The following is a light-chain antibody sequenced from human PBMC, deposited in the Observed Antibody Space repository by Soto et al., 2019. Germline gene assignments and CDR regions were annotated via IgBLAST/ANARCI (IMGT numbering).Light chain of an antibody. CDR1: NIGSKS. J-gene: IGLJ3*02. V-gene: IGLV3-21*04. CDR2: YYS. CDR3: PVWDSRSDHWV. Sequence: SYELTQPPSVSVAPGKTARITCGGNNIGSKSVHWYQQKPGQAPVLVIYYYSDRPSGIPERFSGSNSGNTATLTISRVEAGDEADYYCPVWDSRSDHWVFGGGTKLTVL.